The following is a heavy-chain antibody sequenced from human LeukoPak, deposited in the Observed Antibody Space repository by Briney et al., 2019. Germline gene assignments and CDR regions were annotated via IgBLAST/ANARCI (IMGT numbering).Heavy chain of an antibody. V-gene: IGHV3-64*01. CDR1: GFAFSSYA. CDR2: ISSNGGTT. Sequence: GGSLRLSCAASGFAFSSYAMHWVRQAPGKGLEYVSAISSNGGTTYYANSVKGRFTISRDSSKNTLYLQMGSLRAEDMAVCYCARDLVGAAFDYWGQGTLVTVSS. CDR3: ARDLVGAAFDY. J-gene: IGHJ4*02. D-gene: IGHD1-26*01.